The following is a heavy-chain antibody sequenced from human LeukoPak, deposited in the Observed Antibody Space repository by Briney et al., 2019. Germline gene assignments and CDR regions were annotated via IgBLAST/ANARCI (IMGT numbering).Heavy chain of an antibody. CDR1: GYSFTSYW. CDR3: ARHIGQWLAHDAFDI. D-gene: IGHD6-19*01. V-gene: IGHV5-51*01. Sequence: GESLKISCKGSGYSFTSYWIGWVRQMPGKGLEWMGIIYPGDSDTRYSPSFQGQVTISADKSISTACLQWSSLKASDTAMYYCARHIGQWLAHDAFDIWGQGTMVTVSS. CDR2: IYPGDSDT. J-gene: IGHJ3*02.